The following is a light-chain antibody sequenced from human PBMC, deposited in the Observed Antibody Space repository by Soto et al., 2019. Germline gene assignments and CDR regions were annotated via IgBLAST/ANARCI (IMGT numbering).Light chain of an antibody. Sequence: QSALTQPASMSGSPGQSITISCTGTSSDVGSYNLVSWYQQHPGKAPKLMIYEGSKRPSGVSNRFSGSKSGNTASLTISGLQAEDEADYYCCSYAGSSTSHVVFGGGTKLTVL. CDR1: SSDVGSYNL. J-gene: IGLJ2*01. V-gene: IGLV2-23*01. CDR2: EGS. CDR3: CSYAGSSTSHVV.